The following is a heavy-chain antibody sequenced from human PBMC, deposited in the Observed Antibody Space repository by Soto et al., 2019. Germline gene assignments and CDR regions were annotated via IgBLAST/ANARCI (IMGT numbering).Heavy chain of an antibody. Sequence: QILLVQSGAEVKKAGASVKVSCKASGYSFTSYGINWVRQAPGQGLEWMGWIHTSNGDTKSAEKFQGRLTMTTDTATSPSYMELRSLRSDDTAVYYCARGNLWWGDPWGQGTLVSVSS. D-gene: IGHD2-15*01. CDR2: IHTSNGDT. V-gene: IGHV1-18*01. CDR3: ARGNLWWGDP. J-gene: IGHJ5*02. CDR1: GYSFTSYG.